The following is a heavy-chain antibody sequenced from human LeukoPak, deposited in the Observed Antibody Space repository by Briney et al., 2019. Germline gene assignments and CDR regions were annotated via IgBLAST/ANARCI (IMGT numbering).Heavy chain of an antibody. D-gene: IGHD5-12*01. Sequence: GESLKISCKGSGYSFTTYWIAWVRQMPGKGPEWMGIIYPGDSDIRYSPSFQGQVTISVDKSISTACLQWSSLKASDTAMYYCARRAYSGYEFDYWGQGTLVTVSS. CDR1: GYSFTTYW. V-gene: IGHV5-51*01. CDR3: ARRAYSGYEFDY. CDR2: IYPGDSDI. J-gene: IGHJ4*02.